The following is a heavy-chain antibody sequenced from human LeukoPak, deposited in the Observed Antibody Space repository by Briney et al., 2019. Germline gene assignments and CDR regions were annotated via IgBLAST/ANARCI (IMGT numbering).Heavy chain of an antibody. V-gene: IGHV3-33*01. CDR1: GFSFSSYV. CDR2: IWYDGSNE. Sequence: GGSLRLSCAVSGFSFSSYVVHWVRQAPGKGLEWVAVIWYDGSNENYADPAKGRFTISRDNSKNTLYLQMNSLRAEDTAVYFCARGSNSGYSIDYWGQGTLVTVSS. D-gene: IGHD3-22*01. CDR3: ARGSNSGYSIDY. J-gene: IGHJ4*02.